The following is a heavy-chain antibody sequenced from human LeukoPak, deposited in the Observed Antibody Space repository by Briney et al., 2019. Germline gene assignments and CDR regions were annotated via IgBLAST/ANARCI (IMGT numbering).Heavy chain of an antibody. D-gene: IGHD3-3*01. V-gene: IGHV3-21*01. CDR2: ISSTSTYI. J-gene: IGHJ4*02. CDR3: ARDDTFWSGYYIDY. Sequence: GGSLRLSCVASGFTFGAYAMNWVRQAPGKGLEWVSSISSTSTYIHYADSVKGRFTISRDNAKVSLYLQVNSLRAEDTAVYYCARDDTFWSGYYIDYWGQGTLVTVSS. CDR1: GFTFGAYA.